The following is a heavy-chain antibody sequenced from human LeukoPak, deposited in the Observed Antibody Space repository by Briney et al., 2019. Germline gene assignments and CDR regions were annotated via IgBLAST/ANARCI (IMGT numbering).Heavy chain of an antibody. CDR1: RGSISSYY. D-gene: IGHD5-18*01. V-gene: IGHV4-4*07. CDR3: ARDDGYSYGSDAFDI. J-gene: IGHJ3*02. Sequence: SETLSLTCTVSRGSISSYYWSWIRQPAGKGLEWIGRIYTSGSTNYNPSPKSRVTMSVDTSKNQFSLKLSSVTAADTAVYYCARDDGYSYGSDAFDIWGQGTMVTVSS. CDR2: IYTSGST.